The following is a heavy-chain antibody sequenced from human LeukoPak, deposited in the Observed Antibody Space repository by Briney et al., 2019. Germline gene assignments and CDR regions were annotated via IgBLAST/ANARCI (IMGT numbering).Heavy chain of an antibody. V-gene: IGHV4-34*01. CDR2: INHSGST. D-gene: IGHD6-13*01. J-gene: IGHJ4*02. CDR1: GGSFSGYY. Sequence: KPSETLSLTCAVYGGSFSGYYWSWIRQPPGKGLERIGEINHSGSTNYNPSLKSRVTISVDTSKNQFSLKLSSVTAADTAVYYCARHQQQLGIDYWGQGTLVTVSS. CDR3: ARHQQQLGIDY.